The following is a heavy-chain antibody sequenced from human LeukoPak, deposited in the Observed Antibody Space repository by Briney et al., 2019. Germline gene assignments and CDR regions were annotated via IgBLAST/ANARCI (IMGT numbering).Heavy chain of an antibody. D-gene: IGHD1-14*01. CDR2: FSSSSSTI. V-gene: IGHV3-48*01. Sequence: GGSLRLSCAASGFTFSSYSMNGVRQAPGKGLEWVSYFSSSSSTIYHADSVKGRFTISRDNAKNSLYLQMNSLRAEDTAVYFCASRNEVVDYWGQGTLVTVSS. CDR1: GFTFSSYS. CDR3: ASRNEVVDY. J-gene: IGHJ4*02.